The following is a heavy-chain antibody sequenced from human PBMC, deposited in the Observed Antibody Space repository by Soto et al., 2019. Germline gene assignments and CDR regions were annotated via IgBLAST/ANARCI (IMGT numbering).Heavy chain of an antibody. CDR1: GFSFSNYK. Sequence: EVQLVESGGGLVQPGGSLRLSCAASGFSFSNYKMNWVRQAPGKGLEWVSYISSSSRTIYYADSVRGRFTISRDNAKNSVYLQMNSLRAEDTAVYYCAREESFVDYWGQGTLVTVSS. CDR2: ISSSSRTI. V-gene: IGHV3-48*03. CDR3: AREESFVDY. J-gene: IGHJ4*02. D-gene: IGHD1-26*01.